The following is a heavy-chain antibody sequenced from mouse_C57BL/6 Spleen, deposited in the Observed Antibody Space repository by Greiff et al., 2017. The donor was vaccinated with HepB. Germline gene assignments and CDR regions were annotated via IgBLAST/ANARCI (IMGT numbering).Heavy chain of an antibody. D-gene: IGHD3-2*02. J-gene: IGHJ4*01. Sequence: EVQLQQSGPELVKPGASVKISCKASGYTFTDYYMNWVKQSHGKSLEWIGDINPNNGGTSYNQKFKGKATLTVDKSSSTAYMELRSLTSEDSAVYYCARFPSAMEDYWGQGTSVTVSS. CDR3: ARFPSAMEDY. CDR2: INPNNGGT. V-gene: IGHV1-26*01. CDR1: GYTFTDYY.